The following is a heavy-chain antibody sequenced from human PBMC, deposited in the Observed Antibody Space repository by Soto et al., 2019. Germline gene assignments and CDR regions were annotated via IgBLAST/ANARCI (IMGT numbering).Heavy chain of an antibody. Sequence: SETLSLTCAVYGGSFSGYYWSWIRQPPGKGLEWIGEINHSGSTNYNPSLKSRVTISVDTSKNQFSLKLSSVTAADTAVYYCARTSGIAAAGPTHRYFDYWGQGTLVTVYS. V-gene: IGHV4-34*01. D-gene: IGHD6-13*01. J-gene: IGHJ4*02. CDR2: INHSGST. CDR1: GGSFSGYY. CDR3: ARTSGIAAAGPTHRYFDY.